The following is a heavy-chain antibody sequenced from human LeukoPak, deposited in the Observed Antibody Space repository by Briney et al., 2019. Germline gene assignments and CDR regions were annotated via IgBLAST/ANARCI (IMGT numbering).Heavy chain of an antibody. V-gene: IGHV3-30-3*01. CDR2: ISYDANIGSNK. J-gene: IGHJ4*02. CDR3: ARRIIGTSPDY. D-gene: IGHD1-20*01. CDR1: GFTFSRHA. Sequence: PGGSLRLSCATSGFTFSRHAMHWVRQAPGKGLEWVALISYDANIGSNKYYAGSVKGRFTISRDNPKNRLFLQMNSLRAEDTAVYYCARRIIGTSPDYWGQGTLVTVSP.